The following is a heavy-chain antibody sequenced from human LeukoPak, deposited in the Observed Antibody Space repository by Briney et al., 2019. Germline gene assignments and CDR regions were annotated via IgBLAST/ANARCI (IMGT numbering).Heavy chain of an antibody. J-gene: IGHJ4*02. CDR1: GGSISSYY. CDR2: IYTSGST. V-gene: IGHV4-4*07. Sequence: SETLSLTCTVSGGSISSYYWSWIRQPAGKGLEWIGRIYTSGSTNYNPSLKSRVTMSVDTSKNQFSLKLSSVTAADTAVYYCARGEVGYYGSGSYTPIHYFDYWGQGTLVTVSS. CDR3: ARGEVGYYGSGSYTPIHYFDY. D-gene: IGHD3-10*01.